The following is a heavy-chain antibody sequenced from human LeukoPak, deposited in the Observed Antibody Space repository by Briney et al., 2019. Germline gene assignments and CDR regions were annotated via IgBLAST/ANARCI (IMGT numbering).Heavy chain of an antibody. CDR1: GYTFTSYD. CDR3: ARVRRGSSSQAFDY. D-gene: IGHD6-6*01. V-gene: IGHV1-8*03. J-gene: IGHJ4*02. Sequence: ASVKVSCKASGYTFTSYDINWVRQATGQGLEWMGWMNPNSGNTGYAQKFQGRVTITRNTSISTAYMELSSLRSDDTAVYYCARVRRGSSSQAFDYWGQGTLVTVSS. CDR2: MNPNSGNT.